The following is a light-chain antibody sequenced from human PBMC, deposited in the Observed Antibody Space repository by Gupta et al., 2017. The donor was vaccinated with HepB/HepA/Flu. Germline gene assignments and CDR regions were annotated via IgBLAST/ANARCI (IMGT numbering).Light chain of an antibody. CDR3: QKYNSAPFT. CDR1: QGISNY. CDR2: DAS. Sequence: DIRITHSPPSLSASVGDRVTITCRASQGISNYLAWYQQKPGKVPKLLIYDASTLQSGVPSRFSGSGSGTDFTLTISTLQPEDVATYYCQKYNSAPFTFGGGTKVEIK. V-gene: IGKV1-27*01. J-gene: IGKJ4*01.